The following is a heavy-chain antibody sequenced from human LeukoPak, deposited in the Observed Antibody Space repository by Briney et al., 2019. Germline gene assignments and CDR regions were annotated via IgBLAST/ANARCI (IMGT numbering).Heavy chain of an antibody. Sequence: GGSLRLSCAASGFPFDDYGMSWVRQAPGKGLEWVSGINRNGGSTGSADSVKVQFTISRDNAKTSLYLQMNSLRAEDTALYYCARNTNWVAAAEVDYWGEGTLVTVSS. CDR2: INRNGGST. D-gene: IGHD2-15*01. CDR1: GFPFDDYG. V-gene: IGHV3-20*04. CDR3: ARNTNWVAAAEVDY. J-gene: IGHJ4*02.